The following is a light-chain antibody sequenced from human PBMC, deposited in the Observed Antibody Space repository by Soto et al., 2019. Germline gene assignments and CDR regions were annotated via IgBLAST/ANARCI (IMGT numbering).Light chain of an antibody. J-gene: IGKJ1*01. CDR1: HSFSSSY. CDR3: QQYGNSPGT. V-gene: IGKV3-20*01. CDR2: GAS. Sequence: EIELTQSPVTLSLSLGEGATLSCRASHSFSSSYLAWYQQKPGQPPRLLIYGASSRATGIPDRFSGSGSGTDFTLTIGRLEPEDFAVYYCQQYGNSPGTFGQGTKVDIK.